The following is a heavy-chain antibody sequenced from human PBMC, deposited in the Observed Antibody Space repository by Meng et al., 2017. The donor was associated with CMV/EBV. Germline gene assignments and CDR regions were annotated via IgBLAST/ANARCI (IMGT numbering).Heavy chain of an antibody. CDR1: RGSIRSVDYY. CDR3: ARVTSRVAGAFDY. CDR2: IYYSGST. V-gene: IGHV4-30-4*08. Sequence: VQLQAPDPGLSQPSQTLSPTCHVSRGSIRSVDYYWSWIRHPPGKGLEWIGYIYYSGSTYYNPSLESRVTISVDTSKNQFSLKLSSVTAADTAVYYCARVTSRVAGAFDYWGQGTLVTVSS. J-gene: IGHJ4*02. D-gene: IGHD1-14*01.